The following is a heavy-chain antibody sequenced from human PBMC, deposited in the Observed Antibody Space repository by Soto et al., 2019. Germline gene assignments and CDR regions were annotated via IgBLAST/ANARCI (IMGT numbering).Heavy chain of an antibody. D-gene: IGHD1-26*01. J-gene: IGHJ4*02. CDR2: INANTGAT. CDR3: GRDEDQWDRRFLDY. Sequence: QVRLVQSGAEVGQPGASVKVSCKASGHTSRNNGISWVRQAPGQGLEWMGFINANTGATNYARKFRGRLTLTTATFTRTVDRDLRSLRSDDTAVYSCGRDEDQWDRRFLDYWGQGTLVTVSS. CDR1: GHTSRNNG. V-gene: IGHV1-18*01.